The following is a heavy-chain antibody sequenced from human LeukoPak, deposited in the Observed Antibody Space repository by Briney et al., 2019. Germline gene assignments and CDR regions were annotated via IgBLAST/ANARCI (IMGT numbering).Heavy chain of an antibody. V-gene: IGHV4-34*01. CDR1: GGSFSGYY. J-gene: IGHJ4*02. D-gene: IGHD3-22*01. Sequence: SETLSLTCAVYGGSFSGYYWSWIRQPPGKGLEWIGEINHSSSANYNPSLKSRVTISVDMSKNPFSLKLSSVTAADTAVYDCARARGDYYDSSGYYSAFDYWGQGTLVTVSS. CDR3: ARARGDYYDSSGYYSAFDY. CDR2: INHSSSA.